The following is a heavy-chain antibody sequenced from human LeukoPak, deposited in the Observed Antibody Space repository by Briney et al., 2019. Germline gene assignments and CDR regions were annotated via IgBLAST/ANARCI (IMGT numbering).Heavy chain of an antibody. Sequence: GGSLTLACDASGFSFSVYTMNWVRQAPGKGLEWVASISGRSSNTDYRDSVWGRFTVSRDNAKGTLYLQMSGLRGEDTAVYFCARENGFGVSFDFWGHGTMVIVSA. V-gene: IGHV3-21*01. D-gene: IGHD3-3*01. CDR1: GFSFSVYT. CDR2: ISGRSSNT. J-gene: IGHJ3*01. CDR3: ARENGFGVSFDF.